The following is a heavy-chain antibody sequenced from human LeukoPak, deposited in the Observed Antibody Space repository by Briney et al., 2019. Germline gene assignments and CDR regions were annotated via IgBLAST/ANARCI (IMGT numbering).Heavy chain of an antibody. J-gene: IGHJ4*02. CDR3: AKVGTYDSSGYRPRPPFDY. Sequence: GGSLRLSCAASGFTFSSYAMSWVRQAPGKGLEWVSAISGSGGSTYYADSVKGRFTISRDNSKNTLYLQMNSLRAEDTAVYYCAKVGTYDSSGYRPRPPFDYWGQGTLVTVSS. D-gene: IGHD3-22*01. CDR2: ISGSGGST. CDR1: GFTFSSYA. V-gene: IGHV3-23*01.